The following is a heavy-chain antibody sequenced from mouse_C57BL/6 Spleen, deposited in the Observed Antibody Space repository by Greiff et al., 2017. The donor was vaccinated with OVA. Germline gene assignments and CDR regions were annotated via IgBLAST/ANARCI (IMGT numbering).Heavy chain of an antibody. CDR3: ARSHYYCGSSWDY. Sequence: VQLQQSGPELVKPGASVKISCKASGYAFSSSWMNWVKQRPGKGLEWIGRIYPGDGDTNYNGKFKGKATLTADKSSSTAYMQLSSLTSEDSAVYFCARSHYYCGSSWDYWGQGTTLTVSS. D-gene: IGHD1-1*01. CDR2: IYPGDGDT. J-gene: IGHJ2*01. V-gene: IGHV1-82*01. CDR1: GYAFSSSW.